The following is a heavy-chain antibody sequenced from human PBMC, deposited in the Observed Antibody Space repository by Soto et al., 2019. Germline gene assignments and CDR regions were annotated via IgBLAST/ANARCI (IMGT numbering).Heavy chain of an antibody. CDR2: ISYDGSNK. Sequence: QVQLVESGGGVVQPGRSLRLSCAASGFTFSSYAMHWVRQAPGKGLEWVAVISYDGSNKYYADSVKGRFTISRDNSKNTLYLQMNSLRAEDTAVYYCARDRLRYNWNDFPYYSYGMDVWGQGTKVTVSS. V-gene: IGHV3-30-3*01. CDR3: ARDRLRYNWNDFPYYSYGMDV. CDR1: GFTFSSYA. D-gene: IGHD1-1*01. J-gene: IGHJ6*02.